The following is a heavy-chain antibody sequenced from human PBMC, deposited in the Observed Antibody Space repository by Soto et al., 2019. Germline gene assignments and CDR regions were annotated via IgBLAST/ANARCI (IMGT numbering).Heavy chain of an antibody. Sequence: QVQLVQSGAEVKKPGSSVKVSCKASGGTFSSYAISWVRQAPGQGLEWMGGLIPIFGTANYAQKFQGRVTITADKSTSTVYRELSSLRSEDTAVYYCARVLHYYDSSGYYWYFDYWGQGTLVTVSS. CDR1: GGTFSSYA. V-gene: IGHV1-69*06. D-gene: IGHD3-22*01. CDR3: ARVLHYYDSSGYYWYFDY. J-gene: IGHJ4*02. CDR2: LIPIFGTA.